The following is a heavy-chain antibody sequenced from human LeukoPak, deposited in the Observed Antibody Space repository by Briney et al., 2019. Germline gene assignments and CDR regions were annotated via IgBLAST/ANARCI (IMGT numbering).Heavy chain of an antibody. Sequence: PGGSLRLSCAASGFTFSDYCMSWIRQAPGKGLEWVSAISDSGNTYHADSVKGRFTISRDSSKNTLFLQMNRLRPEDAAVYYCAKAPVTTCRGAYCYPFDYWGQGTLVTVSS. D-gene: IGHD2-21*01. CDR1: GFTFSDYC. J-gene: IGHJ4*02. CDR2: ISDSGNT. CDR3: AKAPVTTCRGAYCYPFDY. V-gene: IGHV3-23*01.